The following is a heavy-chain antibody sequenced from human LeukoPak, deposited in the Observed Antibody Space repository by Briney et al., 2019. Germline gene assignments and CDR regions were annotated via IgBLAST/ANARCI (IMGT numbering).Heavy chain of an antibody. CDR2: IKHGGSEK. J-gene: IGHJ6*02. D-gene: IGHD6-13*01. CDR1: GLTFSRSW. Sequence: TGGSLRLSCAASGLTFSRSWMTWVRQAPGKGLEWVANIKHGGSEKYYADSVKGRFTISKDNAKNSLYLQMNSLRADDTAVYYGARDRWAADGHEDYYYDGMDVWGQGTTVTVSS. CDR3: ARDRWAADGHEDYYYDGMDV. V-gene: IGHV3-7*04.